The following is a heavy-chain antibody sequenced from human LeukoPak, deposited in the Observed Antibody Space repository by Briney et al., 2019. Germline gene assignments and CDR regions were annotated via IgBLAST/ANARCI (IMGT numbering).Heavy chain of an antibody. J-gene: IGHJ6*02. CDR1: GYTFTSYA. V-gene: IGHV7-4-1*02. D-gene: IGHD6-13*01. CDR2: INTNTGNP. Sequence: ASVKVSCTASGYTFTSYAMNWVRQAPRQGLEWMGWINTNTGNPTYAQGFTGRFVFSLDTSVSTAYLQISSLKAEDTAVYYCARGTYSSSWYWYGLDVWGQGTTVTVSS. CDR3: ARGTYSSSWYWYGLDV.